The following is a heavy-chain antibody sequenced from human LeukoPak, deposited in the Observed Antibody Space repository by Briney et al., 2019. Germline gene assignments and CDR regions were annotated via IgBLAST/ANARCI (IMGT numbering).Heavy chain of an antibody. J-gene: IGHJ4*02. CDR1: GFTFDDYA. CDR2: INHDGTYI. D-gene: IGHD1-1*01. CDR3: VRDYNFKIDY. V-gene: IGHV3-74*01. Sequence: GPSLRLSCAASGFTFDDYAMHWVSQSPGEGLVWVSRINHDGTYISYADSVKGRATISRDSAKNTLYLQMNSLRVDDTAVYYCVRDYNFKIDYWGQGTLVTVSS.